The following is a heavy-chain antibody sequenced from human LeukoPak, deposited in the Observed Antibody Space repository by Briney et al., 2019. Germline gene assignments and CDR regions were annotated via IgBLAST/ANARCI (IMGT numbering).Heavy chain of an antibody. CDR3: ARDKGGDEAYNSYDLHFDY. D-gene: IGHD3/OR15-3a*01. V-gene: IGHV3-7*01. Sequence: GGSLRLSCAASGFTFSSYWMSWVRQAPGKGLEWVANIKQDGSEKYYVDSVKGRFTISRDNAKNSLHLQMNSLRAEDTAVYYCARDKGGDEAYNSYDLHFDYWGQGTQVTVSS. CDR2: IKQDGSEK. J-gene: IGHJ4*02. CDR1: GFTFSSYW.